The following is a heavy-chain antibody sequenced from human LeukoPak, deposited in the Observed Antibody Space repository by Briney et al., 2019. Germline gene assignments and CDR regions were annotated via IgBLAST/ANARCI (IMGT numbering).Heavy chain of an antibody. CDR2: MYTSGST. CDR1: GGSISSYY. CDR3: ARDTGYYFGSGNNLYYFDY. V-gene: IGHV4-4*07. D-gene: IGHD3-10*01. J-gene: IGHJ4*02. Sequence: PSETLSLTCTVFGGSISSYYWSWIRPPAGKGLEWIGRMYTSGSTNYNPSLKSRVTMSVDTSKNQFSLKLSSVTAADTAVYYCARDTGYYFGSGNNLYYFDYWGQGTLVTVSS.